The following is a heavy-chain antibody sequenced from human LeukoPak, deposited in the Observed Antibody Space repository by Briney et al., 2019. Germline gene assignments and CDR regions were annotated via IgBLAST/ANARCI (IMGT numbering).Heavy chain of an antibody. Sequence: SVNASCKAYGYTFTSYDINWVRQATGQGLEWMGSMNPISGKTGYGQKYQGRVTMSRNTSRSTAYMELSSLRSEDTAVYYCARGSCPYYDFWSGYSCHYFYYMDVWGKGTTVTVSS. D-gene: IGHD3-3*01. J-gene: IGHJ6*03. CDR2: MNPISGKT. CDR1: GYTFTSYD. CDR3: ARGSCPYYDFWSGYSCHYFYYMDV. V-gene: IGHV1-8*01.